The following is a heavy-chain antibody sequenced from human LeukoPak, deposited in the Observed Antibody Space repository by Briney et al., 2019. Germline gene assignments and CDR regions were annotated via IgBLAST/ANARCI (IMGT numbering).Heavy chain of an antibody. CDR3: ARAIMLFGVIIPWYFDS. V-gene: IGHV1-58*01. D-gene: IGHD3-3*01. CDR1: GFTFTSSA. J-gene: IGHJ4*02. CDR2: IVVGSGNT. Sequence: EASVKVSCKASGFTFTSSAVQWVRQARGQRLEWIGWIVVGSGNTNYAQKFQERVSITRDTSLSTAYMELSGLRSEDTAVYYCARAIMLFGVIIPWYFDSWGQGTLVTVSS.